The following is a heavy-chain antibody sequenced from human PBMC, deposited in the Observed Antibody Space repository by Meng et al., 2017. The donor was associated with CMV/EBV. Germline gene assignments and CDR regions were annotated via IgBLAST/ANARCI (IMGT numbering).Heavy chain of an antibody. CDR2: IYYSGST. CDR3: ARERPVTLKVVGNWFDP. CDR1: GGSISSSSYY. Sequence: SETLSLTCTVSGGSISSSSYYWGWNRQPPGKGREWIGNIYYSGSTNYNPSLKSRVTISVDTSKNQFSLKLSSVTAADTAVYYCARERPVTLKVVGNWFDPWGQGTLVTVSS. J-gene: IGHJ5*01. D-gene: IGHD3-22*01. V-gene: IGHV4-39*07.